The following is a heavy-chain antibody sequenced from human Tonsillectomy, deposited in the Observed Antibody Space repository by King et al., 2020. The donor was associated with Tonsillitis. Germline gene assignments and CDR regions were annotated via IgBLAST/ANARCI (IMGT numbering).Heavy chain of an antibody. Sequence: VQLQQWGAGLLKPSETLSLTCAVYGGSFSDYYWSWIRQPPGRGLEWIGEINHSGSTNYDPSLKSRVTISVDTSKNQFALKLSSVTAADTAVYYCARVRVGDGMDVWGQGTTVTVSS. CDR2: INHSGST. CDR1: GGSFSDYY. J-gene: IGHJ6*02. CDR3: ARVRVGDGMDV. D-gene: IGHD2-15*01. V-gene: IGHV4-34*01.